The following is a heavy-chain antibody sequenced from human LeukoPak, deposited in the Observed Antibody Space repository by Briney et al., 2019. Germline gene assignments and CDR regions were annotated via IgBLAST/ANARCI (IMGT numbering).Heavy chain of an antibody. CDR1: GYTFTSYG. D-gene: IGHD3-9*01. CDR3: ARDGLPRYFDWSIYYYYYMDV. CDR2: ISAYNANT. Sequence: ASVKVSCKASGYTFTSYGISWVRQAPGQGLELMGWISAYNANTNYAQKLQGRVTMTTDTSTSTAYMELRSLRSDDTAVYYCARDGLPRYFDWSIYYYYYMDVWGKGTTVTVSS. J-gene: IGHJ6*03. V-gene: IGHV1-18*01.